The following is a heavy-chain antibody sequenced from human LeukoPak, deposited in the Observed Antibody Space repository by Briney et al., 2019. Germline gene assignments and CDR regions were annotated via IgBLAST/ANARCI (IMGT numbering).Heavy chain of an antibody. CDR1: GFTFSSYW. CDR3: ARDRVGRYFDWSNRYYFDY. J-gene: IGHJ4*02. D-gene: IGHD3-9*01. V-gene: IGHV3-21*01. Sequence: GGSLRLSCAASGFTFSSYWMHWVRQAPGKGLEWVSSISSSSSYIYYADSVKGRFTISRDNAKNSLYLQMNSLRAEDTAVYYCARDRVGRYFDWSNRYYFDYWGQGTLVTVSS. CDR2: ISSSSSYI.